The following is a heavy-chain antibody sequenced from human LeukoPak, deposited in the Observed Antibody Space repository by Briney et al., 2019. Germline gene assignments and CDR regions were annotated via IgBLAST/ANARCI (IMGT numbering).Heavy chain of an antibody. Sequence: QPGGSLRLSCAASGFTFNTYWMHWVRQAPGKGLVWVSRINSDGRSTSYADSVKGRFTISRDNAKKTLYLQMNSLRVEETAVYYCARDQGGATRIDYWGQGTLVTVSS. V-gene: IGHV3-74*01. CDR2: INSDGRST. CDR1: GFTFNTYW. D-gene: IGHD1-26*01. J-gene: IGHJ4*02. CDR3: ARDQGGATRIDY.